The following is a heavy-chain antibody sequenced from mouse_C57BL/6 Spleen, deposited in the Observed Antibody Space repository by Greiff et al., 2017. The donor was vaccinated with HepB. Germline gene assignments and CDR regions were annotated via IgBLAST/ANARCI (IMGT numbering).Heavy chain of an antibody. CDR2: ISYDGSN. V-gene: IGHV3-6*01. CDR3: ARGGSMDY. CDR1: GYSITSGYY. Sequence: EESGPGLVKPSQSLSLTCSVTGYSITSGYYWNWIRQFPGNKLEWMGYISYDGSNNYNPSLKNRISITRDTSKNQFFLKLNSVTTEDTATYYCARGGSMDYWGQGTSVTVSS. J-gene: IGHJ4*01.